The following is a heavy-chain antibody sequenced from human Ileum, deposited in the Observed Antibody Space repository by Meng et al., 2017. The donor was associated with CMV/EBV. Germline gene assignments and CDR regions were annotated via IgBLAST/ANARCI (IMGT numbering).Heavy chain of an antibody. CDR2: IYITGRT. CDR1: GGSVTSHW. J-gene: IGHJ4*02. V-gene: IGHV4-4*07. D-gene: IGHD6-13*01. Sequence: QGHLQASGPRLVKPSETLSLTCTVSGGSVTSHWWSWIRQSAGKGLEWIGRIYITGRTNYNPSLKSRVTLSIDKSKDQFSLRLNSVTAADTAVYYCTRDLLVAAAAVFDSWGQGTLVTVSS. CDR3: TRDLLVAAAAVFDS.